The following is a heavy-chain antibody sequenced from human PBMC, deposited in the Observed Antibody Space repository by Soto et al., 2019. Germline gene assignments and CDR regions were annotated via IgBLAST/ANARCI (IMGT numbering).Heavy chain of an antibody. V-gene: IGHV3-30-3*01. CDR1: GFTFSSYA. Sequence: GGSLRLSXAASGFTFSSYAMHWVRQAPGKGLEWVAVISYDGSNKYYADSVKGRFTISRDNSKNTLYLQMNSLRAEDTAVYYCARDENYYDSSGPLDYWGQGTLVTVPS. CDR2: ISYDGSNK. D-gene: IGHD3-22*01. CDR3: ARDENYYDSSGPLDY. J-gene: IGHJ4*02.